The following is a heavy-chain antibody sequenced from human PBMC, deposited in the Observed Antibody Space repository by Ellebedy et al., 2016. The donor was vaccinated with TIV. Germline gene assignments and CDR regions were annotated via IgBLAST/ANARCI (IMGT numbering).Heavy chain of an antibody. V-gene: IGHV3-7*01. D-gene: IGHD3-16*01. CDR1: GFTFSNDW. CDR2: INPDGSEK. CDR3: ARDLNWGAT. J-gene: IGHJ5*02. Sequence: GESLKISCAASGFTFSNDWMTWVRQAPGKGLEWVANINPDGSEKHCVGSVEGRFSISRDNAKNSLYLQMTSLRAEDTALYYCARDLNWGATWGQGTLVTVSS.